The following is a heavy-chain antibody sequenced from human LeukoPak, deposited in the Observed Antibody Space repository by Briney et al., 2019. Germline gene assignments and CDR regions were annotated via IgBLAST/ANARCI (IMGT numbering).Heavy chain of an antibody. Sequence: SETLSLTCTVSGDSISSGDYYWSWIRQPPGKGLEWIGYIYYTGTAKSNPSLKSRVTTSIETSKNQFSLKLSSVTAADTAVYYCARYDRSGYSLELWGQGTLVTVSS. J-gene: IGHJ4*02. CDR2: IYYTGTA. CDR3: ARYDRSGYSLEL. D-gene: IGHD3-22*01. V-gene: IGHV4-61*08. CDR1: GDSISSGDYY.